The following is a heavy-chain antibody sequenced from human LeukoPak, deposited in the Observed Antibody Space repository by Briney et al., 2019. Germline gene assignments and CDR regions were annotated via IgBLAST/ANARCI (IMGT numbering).Heavy chain of an antibody. CDR3: ARELITMVRGVIGY. J-gene: IGHJ4*02. D-gene: IGHD3-10*01. CDR2: INHSGST. Sequence: PSETLSLTCTVSGGSISSSSYYWGWIRQPPGKGLEWIGEINHSGSTNYNPSLKSRVTISVDTSKNQFSLKLSSVTAADTAVYYCARELITMVRGVIGYWGQGTLVTVSS. V-gene: IGHV4-39*07. CDR1: GGSISSSSYY.